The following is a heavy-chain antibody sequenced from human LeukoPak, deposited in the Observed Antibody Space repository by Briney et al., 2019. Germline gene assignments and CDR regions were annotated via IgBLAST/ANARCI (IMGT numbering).Heavy chain of an antibody. D-gene: IGHD1-1*01. CDR1: GFSLSTSGMR. CDR2: IDWDDDK. J-gene: IGHJ6*03. V-gene: IGHV2-70*04. CDR3: ARTPNFYYYMDV. Sequence: SGPALVKPTQTLTLTCTFSGFSLSTSGMRVNWIRQPPGKALEWLARIDWDDDKSYSTSLKARLTISKDTSKNQVVLTTTNMDPVDTATYYCARTPNFYYYMDVWGKGTTVTVSS.